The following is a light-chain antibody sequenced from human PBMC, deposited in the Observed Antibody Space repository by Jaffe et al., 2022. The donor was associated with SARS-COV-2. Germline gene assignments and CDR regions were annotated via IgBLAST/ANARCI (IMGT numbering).Light chain of an antibody. Sequence: QSALTQPASVSGSPGQSITISCTGTSSDVGYYNYVSWYQQHPGKAPKLLIYKVNNRPSGVPARFSGSKSGSTASLTISGLQVEDEADYYCSSYTRTSTVRVLIGGGTKLTVL. V-gene: IGLV2-14*01. J-gene: IGLJ2*01. CDR3: SSYTRTSTVRVL. CDR1: SSDVGYYNY. CDR2: KVN.